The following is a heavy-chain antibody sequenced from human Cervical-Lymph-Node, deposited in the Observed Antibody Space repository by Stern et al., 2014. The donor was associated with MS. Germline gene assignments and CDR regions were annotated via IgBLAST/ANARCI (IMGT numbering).Heavy chain of an antibody. J-gene: IGHJ4*02. CDR1: GGSVSSGGRH. CDR2: ISYSGNT. D-gene: IGHD3-3*01. Sequence: VQLVESGPGLVKPSQTLSITCTVSGGSVSSGGRHWSWIRQHPGKGLEWIGYISYSGNTYYNPSLQSRLTISMDTSKNQFSLKLRSVTAADTAVYYCARVTEFLRFFYPDYWGQGTLVTVSS. V-gene: IGHV4-31*03. CDR3: ARVTEFLRFFYPDY.